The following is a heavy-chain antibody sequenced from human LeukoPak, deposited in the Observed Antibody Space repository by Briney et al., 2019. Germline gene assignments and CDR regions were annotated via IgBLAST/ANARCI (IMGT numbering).Heavy chain of an antibody. V-gene: IGHV4-34*01. Sequence: KSSETLSLTCAVYGGSFSVNYWSWIRQPPGKGLEWIGEINDSGSTSYNPSLKSRVTISGDASKNQLSLKLSSVTAADTAVYYCARRPVAAGRSVRYFDYWGQGTLSPSPQ. CDR3: ARRPVAAGRSVRYFDY. CDR2: INDSGST. D-gene: IGHD6-19*01. CDR1: GGSFSVNY. J-gene: IGHJ4*02.